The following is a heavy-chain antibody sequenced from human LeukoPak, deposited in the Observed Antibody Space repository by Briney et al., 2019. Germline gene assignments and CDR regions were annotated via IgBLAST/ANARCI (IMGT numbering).Heavy chain of an antibody. CDR3: ARTMIDAFDI. Sequence: SQTLSLTCTVSGGSISSDSYYWSWIRQPAGKGLEWIRRISTSGSTNYNPSLKSRVTISVDTSKNQFSLKLSSVTAADTAVYYCARTMIDAFDIWGQGTMVTVSS. V-gene: IGHV4-61*02. CDR2: ISTSGST. J-gene: IGHJ3*02. D-gene: IGHD3-22*01. CDR1: GGSISSDSYY.